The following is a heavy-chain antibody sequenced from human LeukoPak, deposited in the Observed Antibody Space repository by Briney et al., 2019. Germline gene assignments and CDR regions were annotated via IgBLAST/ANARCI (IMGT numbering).Heavy chain of an antibody. CDR1: GFTFRSYA. V-gene: IGHV3-30-3*01. J-gene: IGHJ4*02. D-gene: IGHD5-18*01. CDR3: ARVLDTAMENHYYHYPFDY. CDR2: ISYDGSNK. Sequence: PGRSLRLSCAASGFTFRSYAMHWVRQAPGKGLEWVAVISYDGSNKYYADSVKGRFTISRDNSKNTLYLQMNSLRAEDTAVYYCARVLDTAMENHYYHYPFDYWGQGTLVTASS.